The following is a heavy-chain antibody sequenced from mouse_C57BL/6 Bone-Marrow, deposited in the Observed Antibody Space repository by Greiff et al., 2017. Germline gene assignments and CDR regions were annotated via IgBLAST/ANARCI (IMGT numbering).Heavy chain of an antibody. V-gene: IGHV1-85*01. CDR1: GYTFTSYD. D-gene: IGHD2-12*01. J-gene: IGHJ1*03. CDR2: IYPRDGST. CDR3: ARELYFWYFDV. Sequence: VMLVESGPELVKPGASVKLSCKASGYTFTSYDINWVKQRPGQGLEWIGWIYPRDGSTNYNEKFKGKATLTVDTSSSTAYMELHSLTSEDSAVYVCARELYFWYFDVWGTGTTVTVSS.